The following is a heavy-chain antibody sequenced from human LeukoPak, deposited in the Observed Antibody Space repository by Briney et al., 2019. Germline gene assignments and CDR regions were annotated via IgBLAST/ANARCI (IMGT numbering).Heavy chain of an antibody. CDR3: AREVVVVAATRYNWFDP. CDR1: AITFTSYA. CDR2: ISYDGSNK. V-gene: IGHV3-30-3*01. Sequence: PGRSLTLTCTATAITFTSYAMPSVRQAPGKGLNRIAVISYDGSNKYYADSVKGRFTISRDNSKNTLYLQMNSLRAEDTAVYYCAREVVVVAATRYNWFDPWGQGTLVTVSS. J-gene: IGHJ5*02. D-gene: IGHD2-15*01.